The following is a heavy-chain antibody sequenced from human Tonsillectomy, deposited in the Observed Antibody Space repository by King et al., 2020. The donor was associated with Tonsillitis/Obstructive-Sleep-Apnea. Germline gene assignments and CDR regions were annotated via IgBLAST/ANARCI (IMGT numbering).Heavy chain of an antibody. V-gene: IGHV4-39*01. D-gene: IGHD3-10*01. Sequence: LQESGPGLVKPSETLSLTCTVSGGSISSNNYYWGWIRQPPGKGLEWIGSIYYSGSTFYIPSFKSRVTISVDTSKNQFSLTLSSVTAADTAVYYCCGSTFYYASGSYNYYMDVWGKGTTVTVSS. J-gene: IGHJ6*03. CDR3: CGSTFYYASGSYNYYMDV. CDR1: GGSISSNNYY. CDR2: IYYSGST.